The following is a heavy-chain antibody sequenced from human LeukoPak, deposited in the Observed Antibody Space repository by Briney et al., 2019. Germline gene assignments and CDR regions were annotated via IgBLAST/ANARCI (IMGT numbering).Heavy chain of an antibody. CDR1: GGSISSYY. J-gene: IGHJ5*02. CDR2: IYYSGST. D-gene: IGHD2-2*01. CDR3: ARLTVPLRFDP. V-gene: IGHV4-59*01. Sequence: SETLSLTCTVSGGSISSYYWSWIRQPPRKGLEWIGYIYYSGSTNYNPSLTSRVTISVDTSKNQFSLKLNSVSAADTAVYYCARLTVPLRFDPWGQGTLVTVSS.